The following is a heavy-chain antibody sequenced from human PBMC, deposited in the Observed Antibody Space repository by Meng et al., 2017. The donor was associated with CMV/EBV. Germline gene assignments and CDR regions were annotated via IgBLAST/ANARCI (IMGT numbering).Heavy chain of an antibody. Sequence: GESLKISCAASGFTFSGSAMHWVRQASGKGLEWVGRIRSKANSYATAYAASVKGRFTISRDDSKNTAYLQMNSLNTEDTAVYYCTSGGVVVPAARDDEYYYYYGMDVWGQGTTVTVSS. V-gene: IGHV3-73*01. CDR1: GFTFSGSA. CDR3: TSGGVVVPAARDDEYYYYYGMDV. J-gene: IGHJ6*02. CDR2: IRSKANSYAT. D-gene: IGHD2-2*01.